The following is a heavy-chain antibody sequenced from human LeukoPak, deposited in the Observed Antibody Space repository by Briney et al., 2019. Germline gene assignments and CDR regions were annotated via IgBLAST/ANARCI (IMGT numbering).Heavy chain of an antibody. V-gene: IGHV5-51*01. Sequence: KSGESLKISCKGSGYSFTSHWIGWVRQVPGKGLEWMGIIYIGDSNTRYSPSFQGQVTISADKSISTAYLQWSSLKASDTAMYYCARLRGYNYGYNFDYWGQGTLVTVSS. D-gene: IGHD5-18*01. CDR3: ARLRGYNYGYNFDY. CDR1: GYSFTSHW. J-gene: IGHJ4*02. CDR2: IYIGDSNT.